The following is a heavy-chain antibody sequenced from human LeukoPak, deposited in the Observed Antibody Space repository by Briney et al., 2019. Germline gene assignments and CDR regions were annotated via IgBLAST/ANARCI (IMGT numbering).Heavy chain of an antibody. CDR3: ATSTTVTRPLDY. Sequence: GGSLRLSCAASGFTFDDYAMHWVRQAPGKGLEWVSGISWNSGSIGYADSVKGRFTISRDNAKNSLYLQMNSLRAEDMALYYCATSTTVTRPLDYWGQGTVVSVSS. D-gene: IGHD4-17*01. V-gene: IGHV3-9*03. CDR1: GFTFDDYA. CDR2: ISWNSGSI. J-gene: IGHJ4*02.